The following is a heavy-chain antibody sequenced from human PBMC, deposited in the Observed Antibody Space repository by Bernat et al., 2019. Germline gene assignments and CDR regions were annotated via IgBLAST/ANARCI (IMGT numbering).Heavy chain of an antibody. Sequence: QLQLQESGPGLVKPSETLSLTCTVSGGSISSSSYYWGWIRQPPGKGLEWIGSIYYSGSTYHNPSLKSRVTISVDTSKNQLSLRLSSVTAEDTAVYYCASLYYDILTDYYFDYWGQGTLVTVSS. CDR1: GGSISSSSYY. D-gene: IGHD3-9*01. V-gene: IGHV4-39*01. CDR3: ASLYYDILTDYYFDY. J-gene: IGHJ4*02. CDR2: IYYSGST.